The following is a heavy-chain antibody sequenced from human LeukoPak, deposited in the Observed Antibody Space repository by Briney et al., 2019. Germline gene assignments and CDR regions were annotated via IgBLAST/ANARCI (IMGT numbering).Heavy chain of an antibody. Sequence: TGRSLRLSCAASGFSLSNYAMHWVSQTPGKGLEWVAVIWYDGSNEYYSEFVKGRFAISRDTSRNTLYLQMNNVRAEDTAVYFCARDPGLRLDSWGQGTLVTVS. CDR2: IWYDGSNE. V-gene: IGHV3-33*01. D-gene: IGHD3-3*01. J-gene: IGHJ4*02. CDR3: ARDPGLRLDS. CDR1: GFSLSNYA.